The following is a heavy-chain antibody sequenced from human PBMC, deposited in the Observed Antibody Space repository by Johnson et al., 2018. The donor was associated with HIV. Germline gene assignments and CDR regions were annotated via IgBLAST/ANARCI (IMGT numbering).Heavy chain of an antibody. J-gene: IGHJ3*02. CDR3: ARENNWNYEEYGFDI. CDR2: IYSNGYNT. Sequence: QVQVLESGGGLIQPGGSLRLSCAASGFPFSSHTMHWVRQAPGRGLEYVSGIYSNGYNTYYSNSVKGRFTISRDNSKNTLYLQMNSLRAEDTAVYYCARENNWNYEEYGFDIWGQGTMVTVSS. D-gene: IGHD1-7*01. CDR1: GFPFSSHT. V-gene: IGHV3-64*04.